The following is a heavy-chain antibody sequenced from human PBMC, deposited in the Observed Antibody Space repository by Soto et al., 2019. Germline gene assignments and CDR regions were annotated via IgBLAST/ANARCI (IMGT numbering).Heavy chain of an antibody. J-gene: IGHJ6*03. Sequence: EVQLVESGGGLVKPGGSLRLSCAASGFTFSSYSMNWVSQAPGKGLEWVSSISSSSSYIYYADSVKGRFTISRDNAKNSLYLQINSLRAEDTAVYYCARGAAPYYYYMDVWGKGTTVTVSS. D-gene: IGHD2-15*01. V-gene: IGHV3-21*01. CDR2: ISSSSSYI. CDR3: ARGAAPYYYYMDV. CDR1: GFTFSSYS.